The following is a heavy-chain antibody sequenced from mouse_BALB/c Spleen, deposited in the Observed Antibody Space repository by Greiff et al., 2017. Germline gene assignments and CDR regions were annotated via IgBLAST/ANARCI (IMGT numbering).Heavy chain of an antibody. J-gene: IGHJ3*01. Sequence: DVMLVESGGGLVQPGGSLKLSCAASGFTFSSYTMSWVRQTPEKRLEWVAYISNGGGSTYYPDTVKGRFTISRDNAKNTLYLQMSSLKSEDTAMYYCARHEGRWAWFAYWGQGTLVTVSA. V-gene: IGHV5-12-2*01. CDR2: ISNGGGST. D-gene: IGHD1-1*02. CDR1: GFTFSSYT. CDR3: ARHEGRWAWFAY.